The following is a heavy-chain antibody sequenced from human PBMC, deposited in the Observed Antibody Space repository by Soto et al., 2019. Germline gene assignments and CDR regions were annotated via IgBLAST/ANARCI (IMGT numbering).Heavy chain of an antibody. CDR1: GGTFSSYA. D-gene: IGHD5-18*01. Sequence: ASVKVSCRASGGTFSSYASSWVRQAPGQGLEWMGGIIPIFGTANYAQKFQGRVTITADKSTSTAYMELSSLRSEDTAVYYCARVAPSGYSYGYHHNYFDYWGQRTLVPVSS. J-gene: IGHJ4*02. V-gene: IGHV1-69*06. CDR3: ARVAPSGYSYGYHHNYFDY. CDR2: IIPIFGTA.